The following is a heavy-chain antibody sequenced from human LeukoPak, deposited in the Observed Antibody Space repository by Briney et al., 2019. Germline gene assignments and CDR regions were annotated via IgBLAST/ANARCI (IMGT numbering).Heavy chain of an antibody. V-gene: IGHV4-61*02. D-gene: IGHD3-22*01. J-gene: IGHJ3*02. Sequence: SETLSLTCTVSGDSISSGDYYWSWIRQPAGKGLEWVGRISSSGSTNYNPSLKSRATISVDTSKNQFSLKLSSVTAADTAVYFCARGPYSYDSSGAFDIWGQGTMVTVSS. CDR1: GDSISSGDYY. CDR2: ISSSGST. CDR3: ARGPYSYDSSGAFDI.